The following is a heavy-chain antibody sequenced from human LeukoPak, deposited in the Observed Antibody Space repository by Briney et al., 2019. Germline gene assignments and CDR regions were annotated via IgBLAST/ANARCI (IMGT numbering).Heavy chain of an antibody. J-gene: IGHJ6*02. CDR1: GFTFSSYS. CDR2: ISSRSSAI. D-gene: IGHD7-27*01. Sequence: GGSLTLSCAASGFTFSSYSMIWVRQAPGKGLEWVSYISSRSSAIYYADSVKGRFTISRDNAKNSLYLQMNSLRADDTAVYYCARGELGIKIDYGMDVWGQGTTVTVSS. CDR3: ARGELGIKIDYGMDV. V-gene: IGHV3-48*01.